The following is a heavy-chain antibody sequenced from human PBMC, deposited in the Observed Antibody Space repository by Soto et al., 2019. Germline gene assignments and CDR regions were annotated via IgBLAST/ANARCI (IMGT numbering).Heavy chain of an antibody. CDR3: ARDGALGENYCYYGMDV. Sequence: QVQLVQSGAEVKKPGASVKVSCKASGYTFTSYGISWVRQAPGQGLEWMGWISAYNGNTNYAQKLQGRVTMTTDTSTSTAYMELRSPRSDDTAVYYCARDGALGENYCYYGMDVWGQGTTVTVSS. V-gene: IGHV1-18*01. CDR1: GYTFTSYG. D-gene: IGHD3-16*01. CDR2: ISAYNGNT. J-gene: IGHJ6*02.